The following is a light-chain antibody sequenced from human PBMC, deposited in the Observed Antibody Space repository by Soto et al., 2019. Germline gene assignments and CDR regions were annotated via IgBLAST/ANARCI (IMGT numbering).Light chain of an antibody. CDR3: AAWDASLSGRL. J-gene: IGLJ7*01. V-gene: IGLV1-40*01. Sequence: QSALTHPRSVSVAPGQSVSISCTGRSSNIGAGYAVHWFQQLPGISPKLLIFVNNNRPSGVPDRFSGSKSGTSASLDISGIRSEDEAYYYCAAWDASLSGRLLGGGTXL. CDR1: SSNIGAGYA. CDR2: VNN.